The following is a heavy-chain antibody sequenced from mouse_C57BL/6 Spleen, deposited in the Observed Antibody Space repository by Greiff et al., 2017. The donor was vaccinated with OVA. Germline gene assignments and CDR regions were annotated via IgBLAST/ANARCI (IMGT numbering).Heavy chain of an antibody. CDR1: GFTFSSYG. Sequence: VQLKESGGDLVKPGGSLKLSCAASGFTFSSYGMSWVRQTPDKRLGWVATISSVGSYPYYPDSVKGRFTISRDNAKNTLYLQMSSLKSEDTAMYYCARAPITTVEGWYFDVWGTGTTVTVSS. CDR2: ISSVGSYP. D-gene: IGHD1-1*01. J-gene: IGHJ1*03. V-gene: IGHV5-6*01. CDR3: ARAPITTVEGWYFDV.